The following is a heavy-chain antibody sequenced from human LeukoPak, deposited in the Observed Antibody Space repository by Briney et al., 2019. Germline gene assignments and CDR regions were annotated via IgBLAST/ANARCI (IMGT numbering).Heavy chain of an antibody. Sequence: PGGSLRLSCAASGFNFSDYYMSWMRKAPGRGLEWVSYMSISGDTIYYADSMKGRFTISRDNAKNSLYLQMNSLRAEDTAVYYCAKASGEMATITGIDYWGQGTLVTVSS. D-gene: IGHD5-24*01. CDR2: MSISGDTI. CDR1: GFNFSDYY. V-gene: IGHV3-11*04. CDR3: AKASGEMATITGIDY. J-gene: IGHJ4*02.